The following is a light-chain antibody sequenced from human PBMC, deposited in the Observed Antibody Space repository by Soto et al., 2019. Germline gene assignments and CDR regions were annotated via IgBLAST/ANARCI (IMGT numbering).Light chain of an antibody. CDR2: AAS. CDR1: QVIRND. J-gene: IGKJ3*01. V-gene: IGKV1-6*01. CDR3: LQKYFYPFT. Sequence: AIQMTQSPSSLSASVGDRVTITCRASQVIRNDLDWFQQKPGKAPKLLIYAASNFQSGVPARFSGSGSGTDFTLTISSLQPQDFATYYCLQKYFYPFTFGPGIKVDIK.